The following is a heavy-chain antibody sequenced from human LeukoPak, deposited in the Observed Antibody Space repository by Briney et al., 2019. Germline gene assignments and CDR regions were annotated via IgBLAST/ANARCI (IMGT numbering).Heavy chain of an antibody. Sequence: PSETLSLTCTVSGGSISSYYWSWIRQPAGKGLEWIGRIYTSGSTNYNPSLKSRVTMSVDTSKNQFSLKLSSVTAADTAVYYCARSVWFGTMETFDYWGQGTLVTVSS. V-gene: IGHV4-4*07. J-gene: IGHJ4*02. CDR3: ARSVWFGTMETFDY. D-gene: IGHD3-10*01. CDR1: GGSISSYY. CDR2: IYTSGST.